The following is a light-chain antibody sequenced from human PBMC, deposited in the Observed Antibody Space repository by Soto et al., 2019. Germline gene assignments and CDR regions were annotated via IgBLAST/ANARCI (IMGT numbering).Light chain of an antibody. CDR1: QSLLYSNGFNY. J-gene: IGKJ2*01. CDR3: MQALQTPLYT. V-gene: IGKV2-28*01. CDR2: LGS. Sequence: DIVMTQSPLSLSVTPGEPASISCRSSQSLLYSNGFNYLDWYLQKPGQSPQILIYLGSYRASGVPDRFSGSGSGTDFTLKISRVEAEDVGVYYCMQALQTPLYTFGQGTKLEIK.